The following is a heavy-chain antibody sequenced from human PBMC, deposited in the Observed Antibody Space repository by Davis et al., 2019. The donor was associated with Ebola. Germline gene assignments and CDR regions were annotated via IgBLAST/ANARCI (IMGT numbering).Heavy chain of an antibody. D-gene: IGHD1-26*01. CDR3: AKDTSNIWFDV. Sequence: GGSLRLSCSASGFIFSTYVLSWVRLAPGKGLEWVSTYVTSADTSYADSVIGRFTISRDNSKNTLYLQMNSLRVEDTAIYYCAKDTSNIWFDVWGQGTTVTVSS. CDR2: VTSADT. J-gene: IGHJ3*01. CDR1: GFIFSTYV. V-gene: IGHV3-23*01.